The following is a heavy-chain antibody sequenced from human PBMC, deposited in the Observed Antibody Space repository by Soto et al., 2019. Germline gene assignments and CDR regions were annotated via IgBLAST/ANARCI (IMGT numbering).Heavy chain of an antibody. V-gene: IGHV3-23*01. CDR3: AKDLFRITIFGVVTSYGMDV. CDR2: ISGSGGST. Sequence: GGSLRLSCAASGFTFSSYAMSWVRQAPGKGLEWVSAISGSGGSTYYADSVKGRFTISRDNSKNTLYLQMNSLRAEDTAVYYCAKDLFRITIFGVVTSYGMDVWGQGTTVTVSS. CDR1: GFTFSSYA. D-gene: IGHD3-3*01. J-gene: IGHJ6*02.